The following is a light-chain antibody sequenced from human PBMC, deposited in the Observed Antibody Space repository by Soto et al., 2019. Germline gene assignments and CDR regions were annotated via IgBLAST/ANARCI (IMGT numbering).Light chain of an antibody. CDR3: SSYTSSSIDYV. CDR2: EVS. CDR1: SSDVGGYNY. V-gene: IGLV2-14*01. J-gene: IGLJ1*01. Sequence: QSALTQPASVSGSPGQSITISCPGTSSDVGGYNYVSWYQQHPGKAPKLMIYEVSNRPSGVSNRFSGSKSGHTASLTISGLQAEDEAYYYCSSYTSSSIDYVFGTGTKLTVL.